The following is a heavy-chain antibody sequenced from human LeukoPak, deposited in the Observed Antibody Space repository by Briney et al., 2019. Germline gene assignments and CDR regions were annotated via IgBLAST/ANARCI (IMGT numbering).Heavy chain of an antibody. D-gene: IGHD2-2*02. Sequence: ALVKVSCKASGYTFTGYYMHWVRQAPGQGLEWMGWINPNSGGTNYAQKFQGRVTMTRDTSISTAYMELSRLRSDDTAVYYCARDPGVVVPAAIGVDFDYWGQGTLVTVSS. CDR2: INPNSGGT. CDR1: GYTFTGYY. V-gene: IGHV1-2*02. CDR3: ARDPGVVVPAAIGVDFDY. J-gene: IGHJ4*02.